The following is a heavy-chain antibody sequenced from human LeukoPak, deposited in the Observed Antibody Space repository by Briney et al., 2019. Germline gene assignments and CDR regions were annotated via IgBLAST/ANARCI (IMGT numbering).Heavy chain of an antibody. CDR3: ARVEYSSGCDY. D-gene: IGHD6-19*01. J-gene: IGHJ4*02. Sequence: TSETLSLTCTVSGGSISSSSYYWGWIRQPPGKGLEWIGNIYYSGSTYYNPSLKSRVTISVDTSKNQFSLKLSSVTAADTAAYYCARVEYSSGCDYWGQGTLVTVSS. V-gene: IGHV4-39*07. CDR2: IYYSGST. CDR1: GGSISSSSYY.